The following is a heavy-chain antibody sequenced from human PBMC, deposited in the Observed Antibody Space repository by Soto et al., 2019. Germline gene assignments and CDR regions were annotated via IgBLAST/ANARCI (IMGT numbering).Heavy chain of an antibody. CDR3: ARLQIEVAGSN. CDR1: GYTFSDYY. J-gene: IGHJ4*02. V-gene: IGHV1-2*02. Sequence: GASVKVSCKASGYTFSDYYMHWVRQAPGQGLEWMGWINANSGGTTYAQKFQGRVTMTRDTSTSTAYMELSRLSSDDTAIYYCARLQIEVAGSNWGQGTQVTVLL. CDR2: INANSGGT. D-gene: IGHD6-19*01.